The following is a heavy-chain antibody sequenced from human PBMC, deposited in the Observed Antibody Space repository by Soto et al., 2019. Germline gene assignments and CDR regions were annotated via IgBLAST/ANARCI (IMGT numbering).Heavy chain of an antibody. CDR3: ASPNYGPGPEGAFDI. J-gene: IGHJ3*02. V-gene: IGHV1-18*01. CDR2: ISAYNGNT. Sequence: XSVKVSDNASGYSFTSYGLSWVRQAPGQGLEWMGWISAYNGNTNYAQKLQGRVTMTTDTSTSTAYMELRSLRSDDTAVYYCASPNYGPGPEGAFDIWGQGTMVTVSS. D-gene: IGHD3-10*01. CDR1: GYSFTSYG.